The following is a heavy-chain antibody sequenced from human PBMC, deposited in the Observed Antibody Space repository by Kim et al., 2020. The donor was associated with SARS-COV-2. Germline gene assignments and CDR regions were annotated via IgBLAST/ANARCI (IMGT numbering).Heavy chain of an antibody. CDR1: SDSFSAYY. J-gene: IGHJ4*02. CDR3: SRSEGRASWHQFDY. V-gene: IGHV4-59*01. Sequence: SETLSLTCTVSSDSFSAYYWSWIRQIPGKGLEWIGYIVYSGATIYNPSLKSRATISWDTSRNQFSLDLTSVTQADTAVYYCSRSEGRASWHQFDYWGQGVLVTVSS. CDR2: IVYSGAT.